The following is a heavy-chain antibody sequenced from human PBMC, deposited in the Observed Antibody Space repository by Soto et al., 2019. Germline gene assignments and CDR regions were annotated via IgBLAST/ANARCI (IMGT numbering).Heavy chain of an antibody. CDR3: AASPVTPPPVAGDYYYYGMDV. V-gene: IGHV1-58*01. Sequence: GASVKVSCKASGFTFTSSAVQWVRQARGQRLEWIGWIVVGSGNTNYAQKFQERVTITRDMSTSTAYMELSSLRSEDTAVYYCAASPVTPPPVAGDYYYYGMDVWGQGPTVTVSS. J-gene: IGHJ6*02. D-gene: IGHD6-19*01. CDR2: IVVGSGNT. CDR1: GFTFTSSA.